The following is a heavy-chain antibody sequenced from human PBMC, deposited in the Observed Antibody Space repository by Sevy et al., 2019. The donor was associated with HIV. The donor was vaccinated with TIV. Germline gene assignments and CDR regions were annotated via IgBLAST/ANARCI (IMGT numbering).Heavy chain of an antibody. CDR3: ARALSTWYYFDY. V-gene: IGHV3-30*04. CDR1: GFTFNNYA. CDR2: ISHDGSNK. J-gene: IGHJ4*02. D-gene: IGHD6-13*01. Sequence: GGSLRLSCAVSGFTFNNYAMNWVRQAPGKGLEWAAGISHDGSNKYYGDSVKGRFTISRDNSKNTVYLQMNSLRAEDTAVYYCARALSTWYYFDYWGQGTLVTVSS.